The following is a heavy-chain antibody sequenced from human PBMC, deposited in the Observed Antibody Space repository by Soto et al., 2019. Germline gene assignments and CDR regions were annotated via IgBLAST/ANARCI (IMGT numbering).Heavy chain of an antibody. CDR1: AGSISGYY. V-gene: IGHV4-59*08. CDR2: TRYSEST. J-gene: IGHJ4*02. CDR3: ARHDLRGGAYDS. Sequence: QVQLQESGPGLVKPSETLSLTCSVSAGSISGYYWSWIRQPPGKGLEWIGYTRYSESTSYNTSLMSRLILSVDTSNNQFSLKLSSVTAADSAVYYCARHDLRGGAYDSWGQGTLVTVSS. D-gene: IGHD3-10*01.